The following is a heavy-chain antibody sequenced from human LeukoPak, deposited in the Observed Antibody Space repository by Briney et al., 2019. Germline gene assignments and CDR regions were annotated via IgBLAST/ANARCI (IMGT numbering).Heavy chain of an antibody. CDR2: INTKTANP. Sequence: ASVKVSCKASGYTFTTYAMNWVRQAPGQGLEWMGWINTKTANPTYAQGFTGRFVFSLDTSVSTAYLQISSLKAEDTAVYYCARGKAMATLGNEMVTWGQGTLVTVSS. CDR1: GYTFTTYA. V-gene: IGHV7-4-1*02. J-gene: IGHJ4*02. CDR3: ARGKAMATLGNEMVT. D-gene: IGHD5-18*01.